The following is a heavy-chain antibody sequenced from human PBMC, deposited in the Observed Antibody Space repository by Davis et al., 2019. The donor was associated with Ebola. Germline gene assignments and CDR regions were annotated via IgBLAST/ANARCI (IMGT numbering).Heavy chain of an antibody. CDR1: GFTFSSYS. J-gene: IGHJ4*02. CDR3: ARDPAGTWYFDY. V-gene: IGHV3-21*01. CDR2: ISSSSSYI. Sequence: GESLKISCAASGFTFSSYSMNWVRQAPGKGLEWVSSISSSSSYIYYADSVKGRFTISRDNAKNSLYLQMNSLRAEDTAVYYYARDPAGTWYFDYWGQGTLVTVSS.